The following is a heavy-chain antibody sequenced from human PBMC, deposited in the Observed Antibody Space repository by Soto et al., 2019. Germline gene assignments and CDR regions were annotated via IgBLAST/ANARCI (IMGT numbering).Heavy chain of an antibody. V-gene: IGHV1-18*01. D-gene: IGHD6-13*01. CDR1: GYTFTSYG. J-gene: IGHJ3*02. CDR2: ISAYNGNT. CDR3: ARDCGIASAGLLSAFAI. Sequence: QVQLVQSGAEVKKPGASVKVSCKASGYTFTSYGISWVRQAPGQVLEWIGWISAYNGNTNYAQKLQGRVTMTTDTSTSTAYMELRSLRSDDTAVYYCARDCGIASAGLLSAFAIWGQGTMVTVSS.